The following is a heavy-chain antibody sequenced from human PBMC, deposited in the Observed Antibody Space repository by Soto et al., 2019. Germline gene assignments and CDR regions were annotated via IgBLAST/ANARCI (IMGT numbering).Heavy chain of an antibody. J-gene: IGHJ4*02. CDR1: GSSFRDYY. Sequence: GGSLRLSCAASGSSFRDYYMSWIRQSPGKGLEWLSYITSSSSYTHYADSVKGRFTISRDNAKNSLYLQMNSLRAEDTAVYYCTGGQDNLAVNFDYWVQGTPVTVSS. V-gene: IGHV3-11*03. D-gene: IGHD1-1*01. CDR3: TGGQDNLAVNFDY. CDR2: ITSSSSYT.